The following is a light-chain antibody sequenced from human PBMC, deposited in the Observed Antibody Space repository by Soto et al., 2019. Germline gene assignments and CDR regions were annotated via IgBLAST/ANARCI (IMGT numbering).Light chain of an antibody. V-gene: IGKV1-5*01. CDR1: ESVGAW. CDR3: QHYNNYPLT. CDR2: HAS. Sequence: DIQMTQSPSTLSASVGDRITITCRASESVGAWLAWYQQKPGKAPKAPIYHASTLESGVPSRFSGSGSGTDFTLTISSLQPDDFATYYCQHYNNYPLTFGGGTKVDIK. J-gene: IGKJ4*01.